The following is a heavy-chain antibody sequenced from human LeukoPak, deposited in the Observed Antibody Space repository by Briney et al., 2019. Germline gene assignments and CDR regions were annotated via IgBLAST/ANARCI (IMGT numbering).Heavy chain of an antibody. CDR2: ISAYNGNT. V-gene: IGHV1-18*01. D-gene: IGHD5-12*01. J-gene: IGHJ4*02. CDR3: ARDLLHPSDGYNWDY. CDR1: GYTFTSYG. Sequence: ASVKVSCKASGYTFTSYGIIWVRQAPGQGLEWMGWISAYNGNTNYAQKLQGRVTMTTDTSTSTAYMELRSLRSDDTAVYYCARDLLHPSDGYNWDYWGQGTLVTVSS.